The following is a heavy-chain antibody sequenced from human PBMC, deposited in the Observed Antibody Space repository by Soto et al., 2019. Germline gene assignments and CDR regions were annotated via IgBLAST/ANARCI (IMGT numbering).Heavy chain of an antibody. V-gene: IGHV3-23*01. CDR3: AKTSGAMTYATSVSGMDV. D-gene: IGHD2-15*01. J-gene: IGHJ6*02. CDR1: GFSFSSFA. Sequence: EVQLLESGGGFIHPGGSLRLSCAASGFSFSSFAMNWVRQAPGKGLEWVAIISGSADSTFYADSVKGRFTISRDNSKSTLYLKINCLSAEDTAGYYCAKTSGAMTYATSVSGMDVWGQGTTVTVSS. CDR2: ISGSADST.